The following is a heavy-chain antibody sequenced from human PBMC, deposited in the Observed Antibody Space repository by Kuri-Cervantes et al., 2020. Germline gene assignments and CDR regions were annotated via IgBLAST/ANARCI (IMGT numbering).Heavy chain of an antibody. J-gene: IGHJ4*02. CDR1: GGSISSSNW. V-gene: IGHV4-4*02. D-gene: IGHD6-19*01. CDR3: ARGRGSGWTDFDY. CDR2: INHSGST. Sequence: SETLSLTCAVSGGSISSSNWWSWVRQPPGKGLEWIGEINHSGSTNYNPSLKSRVTISVDTSKNQFSLKLSSVTAAVTAVYYCARGRGSGWTDFDYWGQGTLVTVSS.